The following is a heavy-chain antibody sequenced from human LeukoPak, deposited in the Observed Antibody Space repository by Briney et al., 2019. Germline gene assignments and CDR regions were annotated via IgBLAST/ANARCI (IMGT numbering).Heavy chain of an antibody. V-gene: IGHV3-30*03. Sequence: PGRSLRLSCAASGFTFSSYGMHWVRQAPGKGLEWVAVISYDGSNKYYADSVKGRFTISRDNAKNSLYLQMNSLRAEDTAVYYCASPRGLRRGSSSGWFEFWGQGTLVTVSS. J-gene: IGHJ4*02. CDR3: ASPRGLRRGSSSGWFEF. D-gene: IGHD5-18*01. CDR2: ISYDGSNK. CDR1: GFTFSSYG.